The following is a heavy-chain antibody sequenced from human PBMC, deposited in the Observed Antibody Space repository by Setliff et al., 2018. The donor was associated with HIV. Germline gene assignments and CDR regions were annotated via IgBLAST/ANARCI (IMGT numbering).Heavy chain of an antibody. CDR1: GFTFSSYA. J-gene: IGHJ6*03. CDR2: IKQDGSEK. Sequence: GGSLRLSCAASGFTFSSYAMSWVRQAPGKGLEWVANIKQDGSEKYYVDSVKGRFTISRDNAKNSMSLQMDSLSAEDTAVYYFARTITMIQWGYYHYSMDVWGKGATVTVSS. V-gene: IGHV3-7*01. CDR3: ARTITMIQWGYYHYSMDV. D-gene: IGHD3-22*01.